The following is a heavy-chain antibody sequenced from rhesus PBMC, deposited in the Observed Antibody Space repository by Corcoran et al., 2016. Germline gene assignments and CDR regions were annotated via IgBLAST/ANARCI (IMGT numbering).Heavy chain of an antibody. D-gene: IGHD6-43*01. CDR3: ARDGSSSYAFDY. CDR2: ICGSGGIT. CDR1: GGSISSNY. J-gene: IGHJ4*01. V-gene: IGHV4-160*01. Sequence: QVQLQESGPGLVKPSETLSLTCAVSGGSISSNYWSWIRQPPGKGLEGIGRICGSGGITDYNPALKSRVTIATDTSKNQFALKLSSVTAADTAVYYCARDGSSSYAFDYWGQGVLVTVSS.